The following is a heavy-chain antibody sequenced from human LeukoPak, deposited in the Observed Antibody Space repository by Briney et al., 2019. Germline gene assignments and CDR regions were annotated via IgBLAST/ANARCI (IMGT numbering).Heavy chain of an antibody. V-gene: IGHV3-73*01. CDR2: IRSKANSYAT. CDR3: TRQTTHNWNDGFNY. J-gene: IGHJ4*02. D-gene: IGHD1-1*01. Sequence: GGSLRLSCAASGFTFSGSAMHWVRQASGKGLEWVGRIRSKANSYATAYAASVKGRFTISRDDSKNTAYLQMNSLKTEDTAVYYCTRQTTHNWNDGFNYWGQGTLVTVSS. CDR1: GFTFSGSA.